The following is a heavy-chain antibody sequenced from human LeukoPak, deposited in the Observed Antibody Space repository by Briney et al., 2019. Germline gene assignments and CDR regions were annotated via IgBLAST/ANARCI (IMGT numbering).Heavy chain of an antibody. D-gene: IGHD3-10*01. J-gene: IGHJ5*02. V-gene: IGHV4-59*01. CDR1: GGSISSYY. CDR2: IYYSGST. CDR3: ARVRITMVRGRPNWFDP. Sequence: SETLSLTCTVSGGSISSYYWSWIRQPPGKGLEWIGYIYYSGSTNYNPSLKSRVTISVDTSKNQFSLKLSSVSAADTAVYYCARVRITMVRGRPNWFDPWGQGTLVTVSS.